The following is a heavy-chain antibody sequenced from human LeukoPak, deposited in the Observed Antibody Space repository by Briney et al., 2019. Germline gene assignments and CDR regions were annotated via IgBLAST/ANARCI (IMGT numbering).Heavy chain of an antibody. V-gene: IGHV1-46*01. CDR2: INPSGGST. D-gene: IGHD3-22*01. CDR1: GYTFTSYY. Sequence: ASVKVSCKASGYTFTSYYMHWVRQAPGQGLEWMGIINPSGGSTSYAQRFQGRVTMTRDTSTSTVYMELSSLRSEDTAVYYCARGTCRGGSCYPAGYYYMDVWGKGTTVTVSS. CDR3: ARGTCRGGSCYPAGYYYMDV. J-gene: IGHJ6*03.